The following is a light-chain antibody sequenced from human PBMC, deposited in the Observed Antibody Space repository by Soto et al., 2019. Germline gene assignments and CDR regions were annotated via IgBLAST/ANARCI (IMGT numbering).Light chain of an antibody. J-gene: IGKJ1*01. CDR1: QGIRID. V-gene: IGKV1-17*01. CDR2: DAS. CDR3: LQHYSYPWT. Sequence: DIQMTQSPSSLYASVGDRVTITWRASQGIRIDLGWYQQKPGKAPKRLIYDASNLQSGVPSRLSGSGSGTEFTLTISSLQPEDFATYSCLQHYSYPWTVGQGTKVDSK.